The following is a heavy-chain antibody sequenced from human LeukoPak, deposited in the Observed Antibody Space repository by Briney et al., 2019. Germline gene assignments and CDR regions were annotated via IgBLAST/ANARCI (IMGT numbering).Heavy chain of an antibody. J-gene: IGHJ4*02. V-gene: IGHV4-39*01. CDR2: IYYSGST. Sequence: SETLSLTCTVSGGSITSYYWGWIRQPPGKGLEWIGSIYYSGSTYYNPSLKSRVTISVDTSKNQFSLKLSSVTAADTAVYYCARMQQLVFGYWGQGTLVTVSS. D-gene: IGHD6-13*01. CDR3: ARMQQLVFGY. CDR1: GGSITSYY.